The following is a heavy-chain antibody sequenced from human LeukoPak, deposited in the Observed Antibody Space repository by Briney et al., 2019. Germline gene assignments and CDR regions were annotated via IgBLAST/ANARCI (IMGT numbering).Heavy chain of an antibody. Sequence: SETLSLTCTVARGSISSGDHYWSWIRQPPGKGLEWLGYIYYSGSTYYNPSLKSRISISLDTSKNQFSLKLSSVTAADTAVYYCARETYSNSVDYWGQGTLVTVSS. D-gene: IGHD4-11*01. J-gene: IGHJ4*02. CDR2: IYYSGST. CDR3: ARETYSNSVDY. V-gene: IGHV4-30-4*08. CDR1: RGSISSGDHY.